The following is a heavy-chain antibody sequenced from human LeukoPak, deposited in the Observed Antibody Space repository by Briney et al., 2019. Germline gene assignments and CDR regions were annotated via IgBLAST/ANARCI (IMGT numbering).Heavy chain of an antibody. D-gene: IGHD3-22*01. J-gene: IGHJ1*01. Sequence: SETLSLTCTVSGGSISSYYWSWIRQPAGKGLEWIGRIYTSGSTNYNPSLKSRVTMSVDTSKNQFSLKLSSVTAEDTAVYYCARAAPYYYDSSGCFQHWGQGTLVTVSS. CDR1: GGSISSYY. V-gene: IGHV4-4*07. CDR3: ARAAPYYYDSSGCFQH. CDR2: IYTSGST.